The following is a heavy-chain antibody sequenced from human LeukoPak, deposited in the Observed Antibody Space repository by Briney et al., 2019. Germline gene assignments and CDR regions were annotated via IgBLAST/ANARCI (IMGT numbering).Heavy chain of an antibody. CDR2: IGTAGDT. J-gene: IGHJ4*02. V-gene: IGHV3-13*01. CDR1: GFTFSNYD. CDR3: ARALRYCSAGSCYPRFELGY. Sequence: GGPLRLSCAAAGFTFSNYDMHWVRQATGKGLEWVSAIGTAGDTYYPGSVKGRFTISRDDAKSFLYLQMSSLRAGDTAVYYCARALRYCSAGSCYPRFELGYWGQGTLVTVSS. D-gene: IGHD2-15*01.